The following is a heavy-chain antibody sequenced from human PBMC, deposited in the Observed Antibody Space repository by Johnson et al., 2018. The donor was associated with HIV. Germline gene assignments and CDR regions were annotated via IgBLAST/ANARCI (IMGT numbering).Heavy chain of an antibody. J-gene: IGHJ3*02. CDR2: IKQEGSEK. CDR3: ARDRPSGGGDADAFDI. CDR1: GFTFSSYW. Sequence: VQLVESGGGLVQPGGSLRLSCAASGFTFSSYWMSWVRQAPGKGREWVANIKQEGSEKYKGDYVRGRFTISRYNAKNSLYLQRNSLRAEASAVYYCARDRPSGGGDADAFDIWGQGTLVSVSS. V-gene: IGHV3-7*01. D-gene: IGHD3-16*01.